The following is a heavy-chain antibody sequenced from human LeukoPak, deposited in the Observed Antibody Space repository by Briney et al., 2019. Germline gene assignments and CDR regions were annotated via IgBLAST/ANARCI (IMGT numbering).Heavy chain of an antibody. J-gene: IGHJ4*02. V-gene: IGHV4-59*08. CDR2: IYYSGST. CDR3: VGEEYGTGSYYKSSQ. CDR1: GGSISSYY. D-gene: IGHD3-10*01. Sequence: SETLSLTCTVSGGSISSYYWSWIRQPPGKGLEWIGYIYYSGSTNYNPSLKSRVTISVDTSKKQFSLKLSSVTAADTAVYYYVGEEYGTGSYYKSSQWGQGTLVTVSS.